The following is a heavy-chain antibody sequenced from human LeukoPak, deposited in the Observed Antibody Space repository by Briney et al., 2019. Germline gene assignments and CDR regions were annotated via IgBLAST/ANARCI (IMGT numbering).Heavy chain of an antibody. D-gene: IGHD3-10*01. CDR2: ISHDGSIK. CDR1: GLTFSNYG. J-gene: IGHJ4*02. CDR3: AQDYYGS. V-gene: IGHV3-30*18. Sequence: GGSLRLSCAASGLTFSNYGMHWVRQAPGKGLEWVAVISHDGSIKYYKDSVKGRFTISRDNSKNTLYLQMNSLRAEDTAVYYCAQDYYGSGGQGTLVTVSS.